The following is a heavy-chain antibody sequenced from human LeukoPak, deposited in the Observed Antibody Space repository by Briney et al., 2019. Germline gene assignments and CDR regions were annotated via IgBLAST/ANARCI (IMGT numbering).Heavy chain of an antibody. Sequence: PSQTLSLTCSVSGDSISSGTYYWSWIRQPAGKGPEWIGRIYTSGSTNYNPSLKSRITISIDTSKSQFSLRLSSVTAADTAVYYCARDGIAGAFDIWGQGTMVTVSS. J-gene: IGHJ3*02. CDR3: ARDGIAGAFDI. V-gene: IGHV4-61*02. CDR1: GDSISSGTYY. CDR2: IYTSGST. D-gene: IGHD2-15*01.